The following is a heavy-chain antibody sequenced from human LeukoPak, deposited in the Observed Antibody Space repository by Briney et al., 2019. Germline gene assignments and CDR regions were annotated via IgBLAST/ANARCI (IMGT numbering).Heavy chain of an antibody. CDR2: IYSGGST. Sequence: GGSLRLSCAASGFTVSSNYMSWVRQAPGKGLEWVSVIYSGGSTYYADSVKGRFTISRDNSKNTLYLQMNSLRAKDTAVYYCARFSRGSYSFGYWGQGTLVTVSS. D-gene: IGHD1-26*01. CDR3: ARFSRGSYSFGY. V-gene: IGHV3-53*01. J-gene: IGHJ4*02. CDR1: GFTVSSNY.